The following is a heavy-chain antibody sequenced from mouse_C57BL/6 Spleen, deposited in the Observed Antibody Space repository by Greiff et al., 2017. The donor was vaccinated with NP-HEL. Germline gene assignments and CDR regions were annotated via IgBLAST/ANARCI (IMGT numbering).Heavy chain of an antibody. J-gene: IGHJ3*01. V-gene: IGHV1-42*01. CDR3: ASRDYDPWFAY. Sequence: VQLKQSGPELVKPGASVKISCKASGYSFTGYYMNWVKQSPEKSLEWIGEINPSTGGTTYNQKFKAKATLTVDKSSSTAYMQLKSLTSEDSAVYYCASRDYDPWFAYWGQGTLVTVSA. CDR1: GYSFTGYY. CDR2: INPSTGGT. D-gene: IGHD2-4*01.